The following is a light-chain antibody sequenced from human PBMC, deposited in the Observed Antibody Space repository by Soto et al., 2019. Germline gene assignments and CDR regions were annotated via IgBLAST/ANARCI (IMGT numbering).Light chain of an antibody. Sequence: EIVLTQSPGTLSLSPGERATLSCRASQSVSSSYLAWYQQKPGQAPRHLIYGASSRATGIPDRFSGSGSGTDFTLTISRLEPEDFVVYYCQQYGSSPLLAFGGGTKVEIK. CDR2: GAS. CDR3: QQYGSSPLLA. V-gene: IGKV3-20*01. CDR1: QSVSSSY. J-gene: IGKJ4*01.